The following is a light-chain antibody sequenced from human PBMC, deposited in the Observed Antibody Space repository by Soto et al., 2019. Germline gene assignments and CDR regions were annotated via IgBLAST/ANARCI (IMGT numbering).Light chain of an antibody. V-gene: IGKV1-39*01. CDR2: AAS. J-gene: IGKJ2*01. CDR1: QSVDAY. Sequence: IQMTQYPSSLSASEGDRVTITCRASQSVDAYLHWFQQKPGKPPKLLIYAASTLQSGVPSRFSGSGSETDFTLTISSLQPEDFATYYCQQSHSAPYTFGQGTKVEVK. CDR3: QQSHSAPYT.